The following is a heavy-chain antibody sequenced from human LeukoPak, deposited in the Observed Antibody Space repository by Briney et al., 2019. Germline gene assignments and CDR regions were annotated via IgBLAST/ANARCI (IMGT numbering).Heavy chain of an antibody. CDR1: GYTFTSYG. Sequence: EASVKVSCKASGYTFTSYGISWVRQAPGQGLEWMGWISAYNGNTNYAQKLQGRVTMTTDTSMSTAYMELRSLRSDDTAVYYCARDRGSLWFGELSPTEYYYYYMDVWGKGTTVTISS. V-gene: IGHV1-18*01. J-gene: IGHJ6*03. CDR2: ISAYNGNT. CDR3: ARDRGSLWFGELSPTEYYYYYMDV. D-gene: IGHD3-10*01.